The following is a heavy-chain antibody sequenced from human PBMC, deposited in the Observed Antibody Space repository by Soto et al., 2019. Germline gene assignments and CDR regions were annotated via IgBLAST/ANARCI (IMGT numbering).Heavy chain of an antibody. V-gene: IGHV4-34*01. J-gene: IGHJ4*02. CDR1: GGSFSAYY. Sequence: PSETLSLTCAVYGGSFSAYYWSWIRQPPGKGLEWIGEINHSGGTSYNRSLKRRVTISVDTSKSQFSLKLTSVTAADRAVYYCARGSVDTVDSSGFYEYWCQGTPVTVSS. D-gene: IGHD3-22*01. CDR3: ARGSVDTVDSSGFYEY. CDR2: INHSGGT.